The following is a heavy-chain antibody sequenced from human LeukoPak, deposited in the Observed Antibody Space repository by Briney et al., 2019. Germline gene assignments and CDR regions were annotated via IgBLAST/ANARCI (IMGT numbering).Heavy chain of an antibody. V-gene: IGHV4-4*07. CDR2: IYTSGST. CDR3: ARDLGCSGGSCYWNWFDP. D-gene: IGHD2-15*01. Sequence: PSETLSLTCTVSGGSISSYYWSWIRQPAGKGLEWIGRIYTSGSTNYNPSLKSQVTMSVDTSKNQFSLKLSSVTAADTAVYYCARDLGCSGGSCYWNWFDPWGQGTLVTVSS. J-gene: IGHJ5*02. CDR1: GGSISSYY.